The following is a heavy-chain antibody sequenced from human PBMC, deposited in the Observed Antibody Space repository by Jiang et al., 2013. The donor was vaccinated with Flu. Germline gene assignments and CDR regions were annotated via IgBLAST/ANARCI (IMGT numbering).Heavy chain of an antibody. CDR3: AREGEGAYYYYGMDV. V-gene: IGHV7-4-1*02. Sequence: LEWMGWINTKTGNPAYAQGFTGTILSFSLDTSVSTAYLQISSLKAEDTAVYYCAREGEGAYYYYGMDVWGQGTTVVVSS. J-gene: IGHJ6*02. D-gene: IGHD2-21*01. CDR2: INTKTGNP.